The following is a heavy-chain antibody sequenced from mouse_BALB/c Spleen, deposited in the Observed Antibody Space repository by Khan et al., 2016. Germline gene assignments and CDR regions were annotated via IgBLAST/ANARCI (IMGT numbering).Heavy chain of an antibody. CDR1: GFSLTSYG. CDR2: IWSGGST. Sequence: QVQLKQSGPGLVQPSQSLSITCTVSGFSLTSYGVHWVRQSLGKGLEWLGVIWSGGSTDYNAAFISRLSISKDNSKSQVFFKMNSLQANDTAIYYCARSTMITTYYAMDYWGQGTSVTVSS. CDR3: ARSTMITTYYAMDY. J-gene: IGHJ4*01. D-gene: IGHD2-4*01. V-gene: IGHV2-2*02.